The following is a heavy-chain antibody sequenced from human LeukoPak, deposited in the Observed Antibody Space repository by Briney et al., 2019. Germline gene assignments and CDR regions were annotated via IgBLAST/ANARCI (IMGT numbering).Heavy chain of an antibody. V-gene: IGHV3-74*01. D-gene: IGHD3-3*01. CDR2: INSDGNST. Sequence: PGGSLRLSCAASGFTFSSYWMSWVRQAPGKGLVWVSRINSDGNSTTYADSVKGRFTISRDDAKNTLYLQMNSLRAEDTAVCYCARGSAVTIFGVVIPHGFDPWGQGTLVTVSS. CDR1: GFTFSSYW. CDR3: ARGSAVTIFGVVIPHGFDP. J-gene: IGHJ5*02.